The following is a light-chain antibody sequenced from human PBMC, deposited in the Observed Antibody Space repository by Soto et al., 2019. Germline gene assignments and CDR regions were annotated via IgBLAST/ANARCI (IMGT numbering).Light chain of an antibody. CDR3: QTWGSGPVL. Sequence: QSVLTQSPSASASLGASVKLTCTLSRGHSIYAIAWHQQQPEKGPRYLMKLNSDGSHSKGDAIPDRFSGSSSGAERYLTISSLQSEDEADYYCQTWGSGPVLFGGGTKLTVL. CDR2: LNSDGSH. V-gene: IGLV4-69*01. CDR1: RGHSIYA. J-gene: IGLJ2*01.